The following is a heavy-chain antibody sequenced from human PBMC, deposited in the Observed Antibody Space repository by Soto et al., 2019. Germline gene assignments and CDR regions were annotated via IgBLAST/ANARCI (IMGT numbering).Heavy chain of an antibody. CDR3: ARAPYSSSSFFFDY. V-gene: IGHV1-46*01. J-gene: IGHJ4*02. Sequence: ASVKVSCKXSGYTFTAFFMHWVRQAPGKGLEWMGIIHPSGGTTNYAQKFQGRVAMTWDTSTSTVYMDLSSLRSDDTAVYYCARAPYSSSSFFFDYWGPGTLVTVSS. D-gene: IGHD6-6*01. CDR1: GYTFTAFF. CDR2: IHPSGGTT.